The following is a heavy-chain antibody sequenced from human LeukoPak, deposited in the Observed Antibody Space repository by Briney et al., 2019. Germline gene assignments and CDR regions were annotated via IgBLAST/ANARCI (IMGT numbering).Heavy chain of an antibody. J-gene: IGHJ6*03. CDR1: GGSFSGYY. Sequence: SETLSLTCAVYGGSFSGYYWSWIRQPPGKGLEWIGEINHSGSTNYNPSLKSRVTISVDTSKNQFSLKLSSVTAADTAVYYCARGRRFYCYYYMDVWGKGTTVTVSS. CDR3: ARGRRFYCYYYMDV. CDR2: INHSGST. V-gene: IGHV4-34*01. D-gene: IGHD1-1*01.